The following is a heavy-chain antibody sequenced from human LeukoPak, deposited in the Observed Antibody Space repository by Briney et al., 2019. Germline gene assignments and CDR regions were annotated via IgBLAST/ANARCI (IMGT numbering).Heavy chain of an antibody. D-gene: IGHD3-10*01. CDR1: GGSINSGGNY. J-gene: IGHJ4*02. Sequence: SETLSLTCTVSGGSINSGGNYWSWIRQHPGKGLEWIGYIYYSGTTYYNPSLKSRLTISIETSKNQFSLKLSSVTAADTAVYYCAKGGSHAWTYGSGSYSSGYYFDSWGQGTLVTVSS. CDR2: IYYSGTT. CDR3: AKGGSHAWTYGSGSYSSGYYFDS. V-gene: IGHV4-31*03.